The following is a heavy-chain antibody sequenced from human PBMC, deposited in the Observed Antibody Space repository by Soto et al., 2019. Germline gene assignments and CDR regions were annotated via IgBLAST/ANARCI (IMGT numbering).Heavy chain of an antibody. CDR3: ARSENSNYGLHFDY. Sequence: SETLSLTCAVSGGSISSGGYSWSWIRQPPGKGLEWIGYIYHSGSTYYNPSLKSRVTISVDRSKNQFSLKLSSVTAADTAVYYCARSENSNYGLHFDYWGQGTLVTVSS. CDR1: GGSISSGGYS. V-gene: IGHV4-30-2*01. CDR2: IYHSGST. D-gene: IGHD4-4*01. J-gene: IGHJ4*02.